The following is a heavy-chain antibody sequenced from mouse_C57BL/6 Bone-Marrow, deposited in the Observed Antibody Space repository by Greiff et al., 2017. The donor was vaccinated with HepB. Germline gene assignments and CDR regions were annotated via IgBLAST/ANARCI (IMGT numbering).Heavy chain of an antibody. J-gene: IGHJ3*01. V-gene: IGHV14-4*01. CDR1: GFNIKDDY. CDR2: IDPENGDT. D-gene: IGHD1-1*01. CDR3: TTSDGSSYIAY. Sequence: EVKLVESGAELVRPGASVKLSCTASGFNIKDDYMHWVKQRPEQGLEWIGWIDPENGDTEYASKFQGKATITADTSSNTAYLQLSSLTSEDTAVYYCTTSDGSSYIAYWGQGTLVTVSA.